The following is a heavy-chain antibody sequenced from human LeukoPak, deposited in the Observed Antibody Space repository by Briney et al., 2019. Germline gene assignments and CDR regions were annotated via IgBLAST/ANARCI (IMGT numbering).Heavy chain of an antibody. J-gene: IGHJ4*02. CDR1: GFTFSGSA. V-gene: IGHV3-73*01. CDR2: IRSKANSYAT. D-gene: IGHD3-10*01. CDR3: TIHNRYSGVFDY. Sequence: PGGSLRLSCAASGFTFSGSAMHWVRQASGKGVEWVGRIRSKANSYATAYAASVEGRFTISRDDSKNTAYLQMNSLKTEDTAVYYCTIHNRYSGVFDYWGQGTLVTVSS.